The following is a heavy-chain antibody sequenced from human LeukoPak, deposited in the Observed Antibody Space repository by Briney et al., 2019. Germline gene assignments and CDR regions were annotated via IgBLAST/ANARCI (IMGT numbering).Heavy chain of an antibody. CDR3: ASWEYSSSSLWGTYPYYFDY. CDR1: GFTFSSYS. J-gene: IGHJ4*02. V-gene: IGHV3-21*01. D-gene: IGHD6-13*01. CDR2: ISSSSSYI. Sequence: GGSLRLSCAASGFTFSSYSMNWVRQAPGKGLEWVSSISSSSSYIYYADSVKGRFTISRDNAKNSLYLQMNSLRAEDTAVYYCASWEYSSSSLWGTYPYYFDYWGQGTLVTVSS.